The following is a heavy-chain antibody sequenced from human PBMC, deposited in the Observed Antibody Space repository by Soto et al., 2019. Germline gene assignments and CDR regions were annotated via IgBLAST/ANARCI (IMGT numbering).Heavy chain of an antibody. D-gene: IGHD3-10*01. J-gene: IGHJ5*02. CDR1: GGSFSGYY. CDR3: ARAPHYYGSGSYAWSDP. V-gene: IGHV4-34*01. Sequence: SETLSLTCAVYGGSFSGYYWSWIRQPPGKGLEWIGEINHSGSTNYNPSLKSRVTISVDTSKNQFSLKLSSVTAADTAVYYCARAPHYYGSGSYAWSDPWGQGTLVTVSS. CDR2: INHSGST.